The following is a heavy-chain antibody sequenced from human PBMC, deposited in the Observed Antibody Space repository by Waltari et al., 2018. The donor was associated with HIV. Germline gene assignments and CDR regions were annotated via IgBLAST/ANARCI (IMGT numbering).Heavy chain of an antibody. CDR2: ISWNSGSI. CDR3: AKDLAPYGSHGWSLDY. J-gene: IGHJ4*02. D-gene: IGHD6-19*01. CDR1: GFTFDAYA. V-gene: IGHV3-9*01. Sequence: DVHLVESGGGLVQPGRSLRLSCAASGFTFDAYAMHWVRQAPGKGLEWVSGISWNSGSIGYADSVKGRFTISRDNAKNSLYLQMNSLRAEDTALYYCAKDLAPYGSHGWSLDYWGQGTLVTVSS.